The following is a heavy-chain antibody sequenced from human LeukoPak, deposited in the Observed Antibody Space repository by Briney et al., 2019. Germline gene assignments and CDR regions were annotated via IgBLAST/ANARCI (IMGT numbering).Heavy chain of an antibody. J-gene: IGHJ4*02. V-gene: IGHV3-11*04. D-gene: IGHD3-22*01. CDR3: ARDIYYDSGGYYYHYFDY. Sequence: GGSLRLSCAASGFTFSDYYMSWIRQAPGKGLEWVSYISSSGSTIYYADSVKGRFTVSRDNAKNSLYLQMNSLRADDTAVYYCARDIYYDSGGYYYHYFDYWGQGILVTVSS. CDR2: ISSSGSTI. CDR1: GFTFSDYY.